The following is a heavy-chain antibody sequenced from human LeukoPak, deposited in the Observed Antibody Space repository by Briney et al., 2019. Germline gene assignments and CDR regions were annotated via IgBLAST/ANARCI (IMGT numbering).Heavy chain of an antibody. CDR1: GFTSGDYA. D-gene: IGHD4-17*01. J-gene: IGHJ6*02. CDR2: IRTKPYGATT. CDR3: TRAFTVTTFDMDV. V-gene: IGHV3-49*03. Sequence: PGRSLRFSCTSSGFTSGDYAMSWFRQAPRRGLEWVGFIRTKPYGATTEYAASVKGRFTISRDDSKSIAYLQMNSLKTEDTAVYYCTRAFTVTTFDMDVWGQGTTVTVSS.